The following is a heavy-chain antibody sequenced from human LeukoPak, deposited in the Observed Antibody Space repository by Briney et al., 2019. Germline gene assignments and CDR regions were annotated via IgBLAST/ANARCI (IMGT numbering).Heavy chain of an antibody. CDR2: IYYSGST. CDR1: GGSISSHY. Sequence: SETLSLTCTVSGGSISSHYWSWIRQPPGKGLEWIGYIYYSGSTYYNPSLKSRVTISVDTSKNQFSLKLSSVTAADTAVYYCARGYSGYDLGYWGQGTLVTVSS. CDR3: ARGYSGYDLGY. V-gene: IGHV4-59*11. D-gene: IGHD5-12*01. J-gene: IGHJ4*02.